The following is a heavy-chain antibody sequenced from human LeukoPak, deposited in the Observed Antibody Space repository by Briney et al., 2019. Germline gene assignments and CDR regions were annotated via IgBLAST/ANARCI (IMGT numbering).Heavy chain of an antibody. J-gene: IGHJ4*02. V-gene: IGHV1-2*06. CDR3: ARVSGSYLYFDD. D-gene: IGHD1-26*01. CDR1: GYTFTGYY. CDR2: INPNSGGT. Sequence: ASVKVSCKASGYTFTGYYMHWVRQAPGQGLEWMGRINPNSGGTNYAQKFQGRVTMTRDTSISTAYMELSRLRSDDTAVYYCARVSGSYLYFDDWGQGTLVTVSS.